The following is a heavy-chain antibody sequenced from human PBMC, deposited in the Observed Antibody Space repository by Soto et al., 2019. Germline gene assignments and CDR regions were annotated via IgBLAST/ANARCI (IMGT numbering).Heavy chain of an antibody. J-gene: IGHJ4*02. D-gene: IGHD5-12*01. CDR3: ARTSVLRGYSGYAIDY. CDR2: IYYSGST. CDR1: GGSISSGGYY. V-gene: IGHV4-31*03. Sequence: SETLSLTCTVSGGSISSGGYYWSWIRQHPGKGLEWIGYIYYSGSTYYNPSLKSRVTISVDTSKNQFSLELSSVTAADTAVYYCARTSVLRGYSGYAIDYWAQGTLVTVSS.